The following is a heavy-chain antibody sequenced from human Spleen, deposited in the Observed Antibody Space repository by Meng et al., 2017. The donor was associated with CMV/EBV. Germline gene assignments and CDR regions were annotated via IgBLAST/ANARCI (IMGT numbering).Heavy chain of an antibody. CDR1: GYTCDDYY. D-gene: IGHD3-22*01. CDR3: ARVGYDSTGYRDY. J-gene: IGHJ4*02. Sequence: KASGYTCDDYYMHWVRQAPGQGLEWMGWINPNSGGTNSAQKFQGRVTMTRDTSISTAYMELSRLTWDDTAVYYCARVGYDSTGYRDYWGQGTLVTVSS. CDR2: INPNSGGT. V-gene: IGHV1-2*02.